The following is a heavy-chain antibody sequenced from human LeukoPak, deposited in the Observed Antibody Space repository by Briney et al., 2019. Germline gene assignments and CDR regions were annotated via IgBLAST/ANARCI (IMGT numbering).Heavy chain of an antibody. J-gene: IGHJ4*02. CDR3: ANSETVGTILKGSFDY. V-gene: IGHV1-2*02. Sequence: GASVRVSCKASGYTFTAYYIHGVRQAPGQGLEWRGWINPNSGSTNYAQKFQDRVTMTRDTSISTAYMELSSLRSDDTAIYYCANSETVGTILKGSFDYWGQGTLVTVSS. D-gene: IGHD1-26*01. CDR2: INPNSGST. CDR1: GYTFTAYY.